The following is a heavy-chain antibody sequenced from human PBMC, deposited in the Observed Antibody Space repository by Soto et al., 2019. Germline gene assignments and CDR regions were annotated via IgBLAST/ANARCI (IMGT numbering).Heavy chain of an antibody. V-gene: IGHV4-34*01. D-gene: IGHD6-19*01. Sequence: SETLSLTSGVYGGSFRNYYWIWVRQPPGKGLEWIGQVNHSGEATYNPSLQSRITISLDTSNNQFSLKMTSVTAAATAMYFCTRAVRFPRSWFVHWGQGTQVNASS. CDR2: VNHSGEA. CDR3: TRAVRFPRSWFVH. CDR1: GGSFRNYY. J-gene: IGHJ5*02.